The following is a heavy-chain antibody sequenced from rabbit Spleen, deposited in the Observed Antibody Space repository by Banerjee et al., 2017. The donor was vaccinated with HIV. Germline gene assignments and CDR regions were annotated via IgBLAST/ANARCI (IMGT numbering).Heavy chain of an antibody. J-gene: IGHJ6*01. V-gene: IGHV1S40*01. Sequence: QSLEESGGGLVKPEGSLTLTCKASGFSLSSDYYICWVRQAPGKGLEWIACIYGSSGDTYYASWAKGRFTISKTSSTTVTLQMTSLTAADTATYFCARDTGSSFSSYGMDLWGQGTLVTVS. CDR2: IYGSSGDT. CDR1: GFSLSSDYY. D-gene: IGHD8-1*01. CDR3: ARDTGSSFSSYGMDL.